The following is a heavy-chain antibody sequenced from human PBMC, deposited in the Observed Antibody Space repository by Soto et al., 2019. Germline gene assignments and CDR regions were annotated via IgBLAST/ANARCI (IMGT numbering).Heavy chain of an antibody. J-gene: IGHJ3*02. CDR2: MWYDGTNK. D-gene: IGHD1-26*01. V-gene: IGHV3-33*01. CDR1: GFTFIIYS. CDR3: ASDSTSGTKGGSFDI. Sequence: GGTLRLSCAASGFTFIIYSMHGVRQSPGKGLQCVAVMWYDGTNKYYGESVKGRFTISRDNTENTLYLQINSLRVEDTAVYYCASDSTSGTKGGSFDIWGHGTLVTVSS.